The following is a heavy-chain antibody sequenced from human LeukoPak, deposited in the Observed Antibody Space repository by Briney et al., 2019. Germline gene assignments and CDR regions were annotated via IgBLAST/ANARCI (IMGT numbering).Heavy chain of an antibody. V-gene: IGHV3-33*01. CDR1: GFTFSDYG. Sequence: GGSLRLSWAASGFTFSDYGMHWGRQAPGKGLELVALIWYDGSNTYYADSVKGRFTISRDNSKNMLSLQMNSLRAEDSAVYYCARGPEGGATSFDYWGQGTRVTVSS. D-gene: IGHD1-26*01. J-gene: IGHJ4*02. CDR3: ARGPEGGATSFDY. CDR2: IWYDGSNT.